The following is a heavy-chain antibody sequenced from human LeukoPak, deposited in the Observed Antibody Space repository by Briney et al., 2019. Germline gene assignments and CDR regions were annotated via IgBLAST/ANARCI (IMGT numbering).Heavy chain of an antibody. CDR2: ISAYNGNT. CDR3: ARDREAYGMDV. V-gene: IGHV1-18*01. Sequence: GASVKVSCKASGYTFTSYGISWVRQAPGQGLEWMGWISAYNGNTNYAQKLQGRVTMTTDTPTSTAYMELRSLRSDDTAVYYCARDREAYGMDVWGQGTTVTVSS. D-gene: IGHD3-10*01. CDR1: GYTFTSYG. J-gene: IGHJ6*02.